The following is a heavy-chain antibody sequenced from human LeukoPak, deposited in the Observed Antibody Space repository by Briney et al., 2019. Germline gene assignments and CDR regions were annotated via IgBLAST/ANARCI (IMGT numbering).Heavy chain of an antibody. V-gene: IGHV1-24*01. CDR1: GYTLTELS. CDR3: ATDRGGGLGELSPLYSFDY. CDR2: FDPEDGET. J-gene: IGHJ4*02. Sequence: SVKVSCKVSGYTLTELSMHWVRQALGKGLEWMGGFDPEDGETIYAQKFQGRVTMTEDTSTDTAYMELSSLRSEGTAVYYCATDRGGGLGELSPLYSFDYWGQGTLVTVSS. D-gene: IGHD3-16*02.